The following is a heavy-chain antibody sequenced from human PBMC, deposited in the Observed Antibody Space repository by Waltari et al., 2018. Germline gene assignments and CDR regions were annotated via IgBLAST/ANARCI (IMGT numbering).Heavy chain of an antibody. V-gene: IGHV4-31*01. J-gene: IGHJ3*02. CDR2: SHYSGST. Sequence: QVQLQESGPGLVKPSQTLSLTCPFSGGSISSGGYYWSWIRQHPGKGLEWIGYSHYSGSTYYNPSLKSLVTILIDTSKNQFSLKLSSVTVADTAVYYCARLASDAFDIWGQGTMVTV. CDR3: ARLASDAFDI. CDR1: GGSISSGGYY.